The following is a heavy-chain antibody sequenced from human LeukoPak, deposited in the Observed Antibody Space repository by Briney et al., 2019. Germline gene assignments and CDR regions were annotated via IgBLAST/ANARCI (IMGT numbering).Heavy chain of an antibody. V-gene: IGHV4-4*07. Sequence: PSETLSLTCTVSGGSISSYYWSWIRQPAGKGLEWIGRIYTSGSTNYNPSLKSRVTMSVDTSKNQFSLKLSSVTAADTAVYYCARHGSRILQFGMDVWGQGTTVTVSS. J-gene: IGHJ6*02. CDR2: IYTSGST. CDR1: GGSISSYY. CDR3: ARHGSRILQFGMDV. D-gene: IGHD5-24*01.